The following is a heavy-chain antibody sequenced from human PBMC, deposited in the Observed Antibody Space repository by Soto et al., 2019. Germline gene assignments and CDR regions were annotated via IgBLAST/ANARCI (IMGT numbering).Heavy chain of an antibody. J-gene: IGHJ6*02. Sequence: QVQLVQSGAEVKKPGSSVKVSCKASGGTFSSYAISWVRQAPGQGLEWMGGIIPIFGTANYAQKFQGRVTITADESTSTAYMELSSLRSEDTAVYYCARDGGYYYDSSGPAGDYGMDVWGQGTTVTVSS. CDR2: IIPIFGTA. CDR1: GGTFSSYA. D-gene: IGHD3-22*01. V-gene: IGHV1-69*12. CDR3: ARDGGYYYDSSGPAGDYGMDV.